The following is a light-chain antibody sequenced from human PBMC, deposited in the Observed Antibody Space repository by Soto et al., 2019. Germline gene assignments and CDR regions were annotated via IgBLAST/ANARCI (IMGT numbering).Light chain of an antibody. Sequence: DIQMTQSPSSLSASVGDRVTITCQASQDISTYLHWYQQKPGKAPKLLIYDASNLETGVPSRFSGSGYGTDFSLTISSLQPEDIATYYCQQYDNLPLTFGGGTKVEIK. J-gene: IGKJ4*01. CDR3: QQYDNLPLT. V-gene: IGKV1-33*01. CDR2: DAS. CDR1: QDISTY.